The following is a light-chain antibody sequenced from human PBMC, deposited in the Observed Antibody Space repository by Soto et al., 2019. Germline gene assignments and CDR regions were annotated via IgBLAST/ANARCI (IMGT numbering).Light chain of an antibody. CDR2: GAS. Sequence: EIVLTQSPGTLSLSPGERATLSCRASQSVSSGYLAWYQQKPGQAPRLLIYGASSRATGIPDSFSGSGSGTDFTLTISRLEPEDFAVYYCQQYGDSPPVTFGQGTELEIK. J-gene: IGKJ2*01. CDR1: QSVSSGY. CDR3: QQYGDSPPVT. V-gene: IGKV3-20*01.